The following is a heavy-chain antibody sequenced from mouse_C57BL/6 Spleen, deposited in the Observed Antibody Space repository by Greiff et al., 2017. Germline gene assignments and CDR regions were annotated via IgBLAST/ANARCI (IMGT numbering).Heavy chain of an antibody. CDR3: ARYYGSRGYYAMDY. V-gene: IGHV1-55*01. Sequence: VQLQQPGAELVKPGASVKMSCKASGYTFTSYWITWVKQRPGQGLEWIGDIYPGSGSTNYNEKFKSKATLTVDTSSSTAYMQLSSLTSEDSAVFYCARYYGSRGYYAMDYWGQGTSVTVSS. D-gene: IGHD1-1*01. CDR2: IYPGSGST. CDR1: GYTFTSYW. J-gene: IGHJ4*01.